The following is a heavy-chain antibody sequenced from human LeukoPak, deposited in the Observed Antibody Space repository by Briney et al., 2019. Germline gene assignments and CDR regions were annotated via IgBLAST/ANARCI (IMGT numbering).Heavy chain of an antibody. V-gene: IGHV1-69*05. D-gene: IGHD2-2*01. CDR1: GGTFSSYA. CDR2: IIPIFGTA. CDR3: ARGPVPAASYYYYYMDV. J-gene: IGHJ6*03. Sequence: SAKVSCKASGGTFSSYAISWVRQAPGQGLEWMGGIIPIFGTANYAQKFQGRVTITTDESTSTAYMELSSLRAEDTAVYYCARGPVPAASYYYYYMDVWGKGTTVTVSS.